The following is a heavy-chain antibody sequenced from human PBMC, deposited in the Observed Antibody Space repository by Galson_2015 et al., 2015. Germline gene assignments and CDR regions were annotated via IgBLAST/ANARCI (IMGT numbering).Heavy chain of an antibody. CDR2: ISSSSHYI. V-gene: IGHV3-21*01. CDR3: VRDHFRQLTTFDP. D-gene: IGHD3-22*01. Sequence: SLRLSCAASGFTFDSYSMSWVRQAPGKGLEWVSSISSSSHYIYYADSVKGRFTISRDNARTSLYLQMNSLRVEDTAVYYCVRDHFRQLTTFDPWGQGTLVTVSS. J-gene: IGHJ5*02. CDR1: GFTFDSYS.